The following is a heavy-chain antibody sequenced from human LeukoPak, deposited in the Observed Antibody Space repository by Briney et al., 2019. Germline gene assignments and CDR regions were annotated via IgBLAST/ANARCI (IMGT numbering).Heavy chain of an antibody. CDR3: AKSARIVGAYTNRDYYYYYMDV. D-gene: IGHD1-26*01. J-gene: IGHJ6*03. Sequence: AGGSLRLSCAASGFTFSSYAMSWVRQAPGKGLEWVSAISGSGGSTYYADSVKGRFTISRDNSKNTLYLQMNSLRAEDTAVYYCAKSARIVGAYTNRDYYYYYMDVWGKGTTVTVSS. CDR2: ISGSGGST. V-gene: IGHV3-23*01. CDR1: GFTFSSYA.